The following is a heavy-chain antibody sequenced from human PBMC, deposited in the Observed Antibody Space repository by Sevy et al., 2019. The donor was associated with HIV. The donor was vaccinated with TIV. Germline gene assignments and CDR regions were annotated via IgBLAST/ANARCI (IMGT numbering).Heavy chain of an antibody. CDR1: GGTFSSYA. J-gene: IGHJ4*02. CDR3: ARVRNLRTTSFLPSSFDY. D-gene: IGHD1-1*01. V-gene: IGHV1-69*13. CDR2: IIPIFGTA. Sequence: ASVKVSCKASGGTFSSYAISWVRQAPGQGLEWMGGIIPIFGTANYAQKFQGRVTITADESTSTAYMELSSLRSEDTSVYYCARVRNLRTTSFLPSSFDYWGQGTLVTVSS.